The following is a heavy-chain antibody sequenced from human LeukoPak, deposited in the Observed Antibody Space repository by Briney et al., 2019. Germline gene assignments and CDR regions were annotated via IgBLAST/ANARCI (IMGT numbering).Heavy chain of an antibody. CDR3: TRDGAFWSGYPYYFDY. Sequence: GRSLRLSWAASGFTFSSFGMHWVRQAPGKGLEWVAIIWFDGSNKYYADSVKGRFTISRDNSKNTLYLQMNSLRAEDTAVYYCTRDGAFWSGYPYYFDYWGQGTLVTVSS. CDR1: GFTFSSFG. D-gene: IGHD3-3*01. V-gene: IGHV3-33*01. J-gene: IGHJ4*02. CDR2: IWFDGSNK.